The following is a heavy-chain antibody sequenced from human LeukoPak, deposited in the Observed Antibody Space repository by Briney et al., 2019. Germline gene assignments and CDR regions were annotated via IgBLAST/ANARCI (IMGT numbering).Heavy chain of an antibody. CDR2: ISDSGIST. D-gene: IGHD3-22*01. V-gene: IGHV3-23*01. Sequence: PGGSLRLSCAASGFSFSNYAMTWVRQAPGKGLEWVSSISDSGISTYYADSVKGRFTISRDNSKNTLFLSMNRLRADDTAVYFCAKDDYSDSSGYWDYWGQGVLVTVS. CDR1: GFSFSNYA. CDR3: AKDDYSDSSGYWDY. J-gene: IGHJ4*02.